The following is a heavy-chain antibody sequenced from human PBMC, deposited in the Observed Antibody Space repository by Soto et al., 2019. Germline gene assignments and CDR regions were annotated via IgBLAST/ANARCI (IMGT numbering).Heavy chain of an antibody. CDR3: ARDRSTYGGGGTGEVKENWFDP. V-gene: IGHV4-59*01. D-gene: IGHD2-8*01. CDR1: VGSISRYY. Sequence: SETLSLNCSVSVGSISRYYWSWIRQPPGKGLEWIGYAYYSGDTGYNPSLKSRVTMAVDTSKSQVSLKLSSVTAADTAVYYCARDRSTYGGGGTGEVKENWFDPWGQGALVTVSS. J-gene: IGHJ5*02. CDR2: AYYSGDT.